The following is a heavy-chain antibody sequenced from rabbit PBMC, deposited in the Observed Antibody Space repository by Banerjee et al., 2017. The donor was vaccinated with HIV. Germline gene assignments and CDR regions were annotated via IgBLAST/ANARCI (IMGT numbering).Heavy chain of an antibody. CDR1: GFSLSIDYV. J-gene: IGHJ6*01. V-gene: IGHV1S45*01. CDR3: ARETYNYFDFGL. Sequence: QEQLQESGGGLVQPGASLTLTCKASGFSLSIDYVMYWVRLAPGKGLEWIACIYAGGSTYYASWAKGRFTISKASSTTVTLQMTSLTAADTATYFCARETYNYFDFGLWGPGTLVTVS. D-gene: IGHD6-1*01. CDR2: IYAGGST.